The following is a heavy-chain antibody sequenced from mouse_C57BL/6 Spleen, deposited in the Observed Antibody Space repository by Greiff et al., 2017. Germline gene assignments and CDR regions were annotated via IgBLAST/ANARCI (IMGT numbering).Heavy chain of an antibody. Sequence: DVQLVESGGGLVKPGGSLKLSCAASGFTFSSYAMSWVRPTPEKRLEWVATISDGGSYTYYPDNVKGRFTISRDNAKNNLYLQMSHLKSEDTAMYYCARDPDYGSSPYYFDYWGQGTTLTVSS. CDR3: ARDPDYGSSPYYFDY. CDR2: ISDGGSYT. V-gene: IGHV5-4*01. CDR1: GFTFSSYA. D-gene: IGHD1-1*01. J-gene: IGHJ2*01.